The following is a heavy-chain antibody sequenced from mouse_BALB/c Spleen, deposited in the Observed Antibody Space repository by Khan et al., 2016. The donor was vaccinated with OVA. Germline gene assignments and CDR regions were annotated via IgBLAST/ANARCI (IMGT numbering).Heavy chain of an antibody. CDR2: ISIGGNT. V-gene: IGHV5-6-5*01. Sequence: EVELVESGGGLVKPGGSLKLSCAASGFTFSTYIMSWVRQTPEKRLEWVASISIGGNTFYPDSVKGRFTISRDDARNILYLQMSRLRSEDTALSYCARYDPMIPTLFAYCGQGTLVTVSA. CDR1: GFTFSTYI. CDR3: ARYDPMIPTLFAY. J-gene: IGHJ3*01. D-gene: IGHD2-4*01.